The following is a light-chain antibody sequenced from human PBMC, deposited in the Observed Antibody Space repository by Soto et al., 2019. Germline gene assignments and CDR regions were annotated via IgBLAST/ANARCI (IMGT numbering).Light chain of an antibody. V-gene: IGKV1-39*01. CDR1: QTISDN. CDR3: QQSFGTPPT. Sequence: DIQMTQSPSSLSASVGDRVTITCRASQTISDNLNWYQHKPGTAPNLLIYAASSLQSGVPSRFSGSGSGTDFTLTISRLQPEDFVTYYCQQSFGTPPTFGGGTKVEIK. CDR2: AAS. J-gene: IGKJ4*01.